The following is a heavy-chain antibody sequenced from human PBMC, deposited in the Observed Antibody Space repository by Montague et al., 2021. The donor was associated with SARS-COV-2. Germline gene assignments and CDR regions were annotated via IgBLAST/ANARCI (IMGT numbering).Heavy chain of an antibody. J-gene: IGHJ4*02. V-gene: IGHV3-21*01. D-gene: IGHD1-26*01. Sequence: SLRLSCAASGFTFSSYSINWVRQAPGKGLEWVSSISSSSSYIYYADSVKGRFTISRDNAKNSLYLQMNSLRAEDTAVYYCARAYSGCYYPNFDYWGQGTLVTVSS. CDR2: ISSSSSYI. CDR1: GFTFSSYS. CDR3: ARAYSGCYYPNFDY.